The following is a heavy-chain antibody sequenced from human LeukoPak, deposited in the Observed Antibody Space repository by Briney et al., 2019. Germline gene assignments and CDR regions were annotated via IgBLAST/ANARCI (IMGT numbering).Heavy chain of an antibody. Sequence: GESLEISCKGSGYSFTSYWIGWVRQMPGKGLEWMGIIYPGDSDTRYSPSFQGQVTISADKSISTAYLQWSSLKASDTATYYCARHRFDLSSRAAFRNCSSTSCSYYYYYYGMDVWGQGTTVTVSS. CDR1: GYSFTSYW. V-gene: IGHV5-51*01. J-gene: IGHJ6*02. D-gene: IGHD2-2*01. CDR2: IYPGDSDT. CDR3: ARHRFDLSSRAAFRNCSSTSCSYYYYYYGMDV.